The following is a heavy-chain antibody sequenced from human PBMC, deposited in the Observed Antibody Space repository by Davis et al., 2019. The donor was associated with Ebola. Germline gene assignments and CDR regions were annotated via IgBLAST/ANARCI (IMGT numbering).Heavy chain of an antibody. D-gene: IGHD4-17*01. V-gene: IGHV3-11*01. Sequence: GESLKISCAASGFSLRCYYMSWIRQAPGKGLEWVSYIRSISSTIYHADSVKGRFTISRDNSKNTLYLQMNSLRAEDTAVYYCTRHVSGDFWYFDLWGRGTLVTVSS. J-gene: IGHJ2*01. CDR2: IRSISSTI. CDR3: TRHVSGDFWYFDL. CDR1: GFSLRCYY.